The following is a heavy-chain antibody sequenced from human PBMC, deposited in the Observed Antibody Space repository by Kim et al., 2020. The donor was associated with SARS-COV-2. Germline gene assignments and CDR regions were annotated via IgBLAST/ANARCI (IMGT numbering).Heavy chain of an antibody. Sequence: SETLSITCTVSGGSISSSSYYWGWIRQPPGKGLEWIGSIYYSGSTYYNPSLKSRVTISVDTSKNQFSLKLSSVTAADTAVYYCARPRGDLGDWGQGTLGT. CDR1: GGSISSSSYY. CDR3: ARPRGDLGD. J-gene: IGHJ4*02. V-gene: IGHV4-39*01. D-gene: IGHD2-21*01. CDR2: IYYSGST.